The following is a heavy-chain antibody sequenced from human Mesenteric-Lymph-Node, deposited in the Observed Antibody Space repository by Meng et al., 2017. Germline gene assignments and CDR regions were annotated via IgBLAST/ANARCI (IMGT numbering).Heavy chain of an antibody. CDR1: GGPISSGSYS. V-gene: IGHV4-61*02. CDR2: IYTSGST. D-gene: IGHD3-22*01. J-gene: IGHJ3*02. Sequence: SETLSLTCTASGGPISSGSYSWSWIRQPAGKGGEWTGRIYTSGSTNYNPSSKSRVTTSVDTTKNQYSLKLSSVTAAGTAVYYSARYNYYESSGYYDSDHAFDIWGQGTTVTVSS. CDR3: ARYNYYESSGYYDSDHAFDI.